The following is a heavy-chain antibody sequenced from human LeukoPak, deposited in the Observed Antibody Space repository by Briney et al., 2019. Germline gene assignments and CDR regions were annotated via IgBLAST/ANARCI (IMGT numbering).Heavy chain of an antibody. CDR2: ISAYNGNT. CDR3: ARSGHYYDSSGYSIYYYYGMDV. Sequence: ASVKVSCKASGYTFTSYGISWVRQAPGQGLEWMGRISAYNGNTNYAQKLQGRVTMTTDTSTSTAYMELRSLRSDDTAVYYCARSGHYYDSSGYSIYYYYGMDVWGQGTTVTVSS. J-gene: IGHJ6*02. D-gene: IGHD3-22*01. CDR1: GYTFTSYG. V-gene: IGHV1-18*01.